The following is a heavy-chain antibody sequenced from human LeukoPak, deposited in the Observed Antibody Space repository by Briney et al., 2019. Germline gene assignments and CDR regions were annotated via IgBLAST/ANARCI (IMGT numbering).Heavy chain of an antibody. CDR2: IYSGGST. V-gene: IGHV3-53*01. CDR1: GFTVNRNY. Sequence: PGGSLRLSCAASGFTVNRNYMSWGRQAPGKGLEWVSVIYSGGSTYYADSVKGRFTISRDNSKNTLYLQMNSLRAEDTAVYYCARDRGYSSSTSCYAHSEAFDIWGQGTMVTVSS. CDR3: ARDRGYSSSTSCYAHSEAFDI. D-gene: IGHD2-2*01. J-gene: IGHJ3*02.